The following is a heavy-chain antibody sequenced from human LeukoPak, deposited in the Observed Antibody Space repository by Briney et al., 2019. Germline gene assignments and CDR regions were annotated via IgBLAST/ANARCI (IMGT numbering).Heavy chain of an antibody. CDR2: IIPIFGTA. CDR1: GGTFSSYA. CDR3: AWRTGTTFNY. J-gene: IGHJ4*02. Sequence: GASVKVSCKASGGTFSSYAISWVRQAPGQGLEWMGGIIPIFGTANYAQKFQGRVTTTADKSTSTAYMELSSLRSEDTAVYYCAWRTGTTFNYWGQGTLVTVSS. D-gene: IGHD1-7*01. V-gene: IGHV1-69*06.